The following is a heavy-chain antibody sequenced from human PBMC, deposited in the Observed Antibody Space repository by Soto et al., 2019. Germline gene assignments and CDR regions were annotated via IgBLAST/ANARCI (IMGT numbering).Heavy chain of an antibody. D-gene: IGHD1-26*01. Sequence: QVQLQESGPGLVKPSGTLSLTCTVSGGSMTSSNWWNWVRQSPGKGLEWIGEAHHSGRTNYNPSLKSRLTISVDKSKNHFSLKLSSVTAADTAVYYCARSEATGLDHWGQGTLVTVSS. CDR2: AHHSGRT. CDR3: ARSEATGLDH. CDR1: GGSMTSSNW. J-gene: IGHJ4*02. V-gene: IGHV4-4*02.